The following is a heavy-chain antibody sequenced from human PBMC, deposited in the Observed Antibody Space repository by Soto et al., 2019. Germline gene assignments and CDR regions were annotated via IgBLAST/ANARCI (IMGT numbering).Heavy chain of an antibody. Sequence: GGSLRLSCSASGFTFSSYAMHWVRQAPGKGLEYVSAISSNGGSTYYADSVKGRFTISRDNSKNTLYLQMSSLRPEDTAVYYCVKDHGTAMVRGGLDSWGQGALVTVSS. V-gene: IGHV3-64D*06. CDR2: ISSNGGST. CDR3: VKDHGTAMVRGGLDS. CDR1: GFTFSSYA. D-gene: IGHD3-10*01. J-gene: IGHJ4*02.